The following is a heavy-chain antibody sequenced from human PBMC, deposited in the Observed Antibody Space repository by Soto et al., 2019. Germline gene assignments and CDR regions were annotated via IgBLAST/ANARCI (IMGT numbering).Heavy chain of an antibody. J-gene: IGHJ6*01. V-gene: IGHV5-10-1*01. CDR3: ASEYSSSAIYYYYGMDV. CDR1: GYSFTSYW. D-gene: IGHD6-6*01. CDR2: IDPSDSYT. Sequence: LKISCKGSGYSFTSYWISWVRQMPGKGLEWMGRIDPSDSYTNYSPSFQGHVTISADKSISTAYLQWSSLKASDTAMYYCASEYSSSAIYYYYGMDVWGQGTTVTVSS.